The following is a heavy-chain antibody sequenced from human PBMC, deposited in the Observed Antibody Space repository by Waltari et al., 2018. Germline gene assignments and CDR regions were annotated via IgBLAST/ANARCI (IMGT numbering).Heavy chain of an antibody. CDR2: ISYDGSDE. V-gene: IGHV3-30*18. CDR3: AKDGAWTTVFYFES. Sequence: QVQLVESGGGVAQPGTSLSLSCAASGFTFRSHCLHWVRQAPGKGLEWVAGISYDGSDEYYADSVKGRFTISRDNSKNTLYLRMNSLRLEDTAVYYCAKDGAWTTVFYFESWGQGTLVPVSS. D-gene: IGHD4-17*01. J-gene: IGHJ4*02. CDR1: GFTFRSHC.